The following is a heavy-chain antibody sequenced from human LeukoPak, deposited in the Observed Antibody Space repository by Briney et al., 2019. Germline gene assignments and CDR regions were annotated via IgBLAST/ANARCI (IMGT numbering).Heavy chain of an antibody. Sequence: SETLSLTCAVSGDSISSNYWWTWVRQPPGKGLEWIGEIHHSGSTNYSPSLKSRVTVSVDNSRNDFSLSLTSVSAADTAVYYCARGIPGYFGTSGYYYEYWGQGTLVTVSS. CDR1: GDSISSNYW. V-gene: IGHV4-4*02. D-gene: IGHD3-22*01. CDR2: IHHSGST. J-gene: IGHJ4*02. CDR3: ARGIPGYFGTSGYYYEY.